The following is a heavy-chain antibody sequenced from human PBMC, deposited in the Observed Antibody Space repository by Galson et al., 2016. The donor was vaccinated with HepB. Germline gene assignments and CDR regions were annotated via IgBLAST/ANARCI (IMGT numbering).Heavy chain of an antibody. CDR2: ISGSSDYI. CDR3: AILPRRGYNSDGFDI. J-gene: IGHJ3*02. D-gene: IGHD1-1*01. Sequence: SLRLSCAASGFTFSVYSMNWVRQAPGKGLEWVSSISGSSDYIYYADSVKGRFSISRDNAKNSLFLQMSSLRAEDTAVYYCAILPRRGYNSDGFDIWGQGTVVTVSS. CDR1: GFTFSVYS. V-gene: IGHV3-21*01.